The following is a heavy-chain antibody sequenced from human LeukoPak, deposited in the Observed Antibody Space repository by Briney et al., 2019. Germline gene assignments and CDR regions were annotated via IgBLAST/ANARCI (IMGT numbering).Heavy chain of an antibody. D-gene: IGHD1-26*01. V-gene: IGHV4-34*01. CDR1: GGSFSGYY. CDR3: ARGLRRIVGATDY. Sequence: SETLSLTCAVYGGSFSGYYWSWIRQPLGKGLEWIGEINHSGSTNYNPSLKSRVTISVDTSKNQFSLKLSSVTAADTAVYYCARGLRRIVGATDYWGQGTLVTVSS. CDR2: INHSGST. J-gene: IGHJ4*02.